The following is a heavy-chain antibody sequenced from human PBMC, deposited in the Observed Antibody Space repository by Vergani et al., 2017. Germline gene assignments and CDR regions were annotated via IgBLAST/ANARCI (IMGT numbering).Heavy chain of an antibody. Sequence: EVQLVESGGGLVQPGGSLRLSCAASGFTVCSNYMSWVRQAPGKGREWVSGISGSGGSTYYADSVKGRFTISSDNSKNTLYLQMNSLRAEATAVYYCARCAMTTVFNWYFDLWGRGTLVTVSA. J-gene: IGHJ2*01. D-gene: IGHD4-17*01. V-gene: IGHV3-66*01. CDR2: SGSGGST. CDR3: ARCAMTTVFNWYFDL. CDR1: GFTVCSNY.